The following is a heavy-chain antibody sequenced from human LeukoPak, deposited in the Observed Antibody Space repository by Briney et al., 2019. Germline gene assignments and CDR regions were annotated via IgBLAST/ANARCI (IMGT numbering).Heavy chain of an antibody. D-gene: IGHD3-22*01. V-gene: IGHV1-8*01. CDR3: ARGNRFPNYFDSSGYHDY. J-gene: IGHJ4*02. CDR2: MNPNSGNT. Sequence: ASVKVSCKASGYTFTNYDINWVRQATGQGLEWMGWMNPNSGNTGYAQKFQGRVTMTRSTSISTAYMELSSLRSEDTAVYYCARGNRFPNYFDSSGYHDYWGQGTLVTVSS. CDR1: GYTFTNYD.